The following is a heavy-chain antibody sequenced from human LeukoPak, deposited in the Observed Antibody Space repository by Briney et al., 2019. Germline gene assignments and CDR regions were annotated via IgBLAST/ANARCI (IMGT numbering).Heavy chain of an antibody. CDR2: ISSSGSTI. V-gene: IGHV3-48*03. Sequence: GVSLRLSCAASGFTLISYWMAWVRQAPGKGLEWVSYISSSGSTIYYADSVKGRFTISRDNAKNSLYLQMNSLRAEDTAVYYCAELGITMIGGVWGKGTTVTISS. J-gene: IGHJ6*04. CDR3: AELGITMIGGV. CDR1: GFTLISYW. D-gene: IGHD3-10*02.